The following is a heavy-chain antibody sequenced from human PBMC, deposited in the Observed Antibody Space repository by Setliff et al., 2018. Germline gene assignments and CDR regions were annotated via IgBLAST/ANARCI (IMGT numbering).Heavy chain of an antibody. D-gene: IGHD3-16*01. CDR2: IYYSGGA. V-gene: IGHV4-59*01. J-gene: IGHJ6*02. CDR3: ARDRTAYTYGLDV. Sequence: SETLSLTCSVSGDSINHFFWTWVRLSPGKGLEWIGYIYYSGGATYNPSLRGRASIAIGASKAHFSLDLRTVTTADTAVYYCARDRTAYTYGLDVWGQGTTVTVS. CDR1: GDSINHFF.